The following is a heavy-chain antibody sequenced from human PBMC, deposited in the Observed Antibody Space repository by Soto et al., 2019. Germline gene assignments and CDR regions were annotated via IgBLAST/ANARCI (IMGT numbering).Heavy chain of an antibody. CDR2: INGGNGNT. CDR1: GYTFTNYA. Sequence: WASVKVSCKASGYTFTNYAMQWVRQAPGQRLEWMGWINGGNGNTKFSQKFQGRVTITRDTSASTAYMELSSLRSEDTAVYYCARQRGTGSFDYWGQGTLVTVSS. J-gene: IGHJ4*02. V-gene: IGHV1-3*01. CDR3: ARQRGTGSFDY. D-gene: IGHD7-27*01.